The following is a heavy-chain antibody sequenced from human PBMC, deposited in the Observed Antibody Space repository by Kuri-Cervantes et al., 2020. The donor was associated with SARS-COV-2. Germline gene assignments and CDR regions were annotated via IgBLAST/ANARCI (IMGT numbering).Heavy chain of an antibody. CDR3: ARATPGLVVVPAAIPN. CDR2: IYSGGST. D-gene: IGHD2-2*01. CDR1: GFTFDDYA. Sequence: LSLTCAASGFTFDDYAMHWVRQAPGKGLEWVSVIYSGGSTYYADSVKGRFTISRDNAENSLYLQLNTVRAEDTAVYYCARATPGLVVVPAAIPNWGQGTLVTVSS. V-gene: IGHV3-66*01. J-gene: IGHJ4*02.